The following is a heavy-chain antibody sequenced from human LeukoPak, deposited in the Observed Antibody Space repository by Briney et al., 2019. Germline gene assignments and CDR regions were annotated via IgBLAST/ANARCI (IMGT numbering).Heavy chain of an antibody. CDR1: GFSFSDSA. CDR3: ARRDGDYQSYFDH. J-gene: IGHJ4*02. D-gene: IGHD4-17*01. CDR2: ISNSGDKT. Sequence: GGSLRLSCAASGFSFSDSAMHWVRLAPGKGLEYISAISNSGDKTYYGRSVKGRFTISRDNSRNTVYLQMGSLRAEDMGVYFCARRDGDYQSYFDHWGQGTLVTVSP. V-gene: IGHV3-64*01.